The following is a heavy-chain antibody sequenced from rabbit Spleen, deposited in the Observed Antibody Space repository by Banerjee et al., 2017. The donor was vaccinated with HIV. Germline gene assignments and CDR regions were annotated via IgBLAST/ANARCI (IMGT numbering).Heavy chain of an antibody. CDR1: GVSFSGSSY. CDR2: IEIGSSGTS. D-gene: IGHD4-1*01. CDR3: ARDLAGVIGWNFGW. V-gene: IGHV1S40*01. Sequence: QSLEESGGDLVKPGASLTLTCTASGVSFSGSSYMCWVRQAPGKGLEWIACIEIGSSGTSYYASWAKGRFTISKTSSTTVTLQMTSLTAADTATYFCARDLAGVIGWNFGWWGPGTLVTVS. J-gene: IGHJ4*01.